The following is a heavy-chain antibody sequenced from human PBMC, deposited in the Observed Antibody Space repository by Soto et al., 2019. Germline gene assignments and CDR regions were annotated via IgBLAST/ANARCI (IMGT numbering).Heavy chain of an antibody. CDR2: ISGSGGST. V-gene: IGHV3-23*01. CDR1: GFTFSSYA. Sequence: GESLKISCAASGFTFSSYAMSWVRQAPGKGLEWVSAISGSGGSTYYADSVKGRFTISRDNSKNTLYLQMNSLRAEDTAVYYCAKIPLYDYILGGRLVDVWGKGTTVTVSS. CDR3: AKIPLYDYILGGRLVDV. J-gene: IGHJ6*04. D-gene: IGHD3-16*01.